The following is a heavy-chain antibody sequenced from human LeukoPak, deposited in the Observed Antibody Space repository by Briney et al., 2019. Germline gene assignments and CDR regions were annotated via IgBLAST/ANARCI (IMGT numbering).Heavy chain of an antibody. D-gene: IGHD3-10*01. J-gene: IGHJ4*02. CDR2: IYYSGST. V-gene: IGHV4-59*01. Sequence: WIGYIYYSGSTNYNPSLKSRVTISVDTSKNQFSLKLSSVTAADTAVYYCARESVGGTVDYWGQGTLVTVSS. CDR3: ARESVGGTVDY.